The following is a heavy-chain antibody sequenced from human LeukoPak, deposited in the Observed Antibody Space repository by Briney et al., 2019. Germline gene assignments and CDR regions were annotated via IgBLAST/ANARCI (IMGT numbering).Heavy chain of an antibody. Sequence: GASVKVSCKASGYTFTGYYMHWVRQAPGQGLEWMGWINPNSGGTNYAQKFQGWVTMTRDTSISTAYMELSRLRSDDTAVYYCARVRGSDYGESSDDAFDIWGQGTMVTVSS. V-gene: IGHV1-2*04. J-gene: IGHJ3*02. CDR2: INPNSGGT. CDR1: GYTFTGYY. CDR3: ARVRGSDYGESSDDAFDI. D-gene: IGHD4-17*01.